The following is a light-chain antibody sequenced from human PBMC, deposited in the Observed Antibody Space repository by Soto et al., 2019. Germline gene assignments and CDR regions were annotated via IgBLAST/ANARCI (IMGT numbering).Light chain of an antibody. CDR3: GSYTTSTTLCV. CDR2: EVS. V-gene: IGLV2-14*01. CDR1: SSDVGDYNY. Sequence: QSALTQPASVSGSPGQSITISCTGTSSDVGDYNYVSWYKQHPGKAPKLIIYEVSYRPSGVSNRFSGSKSGNTASLTISGLQAEDEADYYCGSYTTSTTLCVFGTGTKLTVL. J-gene: IGLJ1*01.